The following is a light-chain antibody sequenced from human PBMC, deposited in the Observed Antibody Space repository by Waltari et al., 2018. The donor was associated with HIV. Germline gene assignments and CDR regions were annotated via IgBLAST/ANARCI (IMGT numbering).Light chain of an antibody. CDR1: SGDIGRYDV. V-gene: IGLV2-8*01. CDR3: SSYASNNTFVV. Sequence: QSALTPPPSASGPPGQSVTISCTGTSGDIGRYDVVPSSQFHPDKVPRLIIYEFSTLPSGVPDRFSGSKSGNTASLTVSGLQTDDEADYYCSSYASNNTFVVFGGGTKLTVL. J-gene: IGLJ2*01. CDR2: EFS.